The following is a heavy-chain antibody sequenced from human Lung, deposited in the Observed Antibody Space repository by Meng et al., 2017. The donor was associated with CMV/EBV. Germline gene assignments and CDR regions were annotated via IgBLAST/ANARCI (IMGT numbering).Heavy chain of an antibody. J-gene: IGHJ4*02. CDR2: ISGNGGST. V-gene: IGHV3-23*01. CDR3: AKVASYYFISGGWRYFEY. D-gene: IGHD3-10*01. CDR1: GLPFSSYA. Sequence: GGSLRLSCEASGLPFSSYAMGWVPQAPGKGLEWVSSISGNGGSTYYADSVEGRFTISSDNSKDTVYLQVNSLRAEDTAVYYCAKVASYYFISGGWRYFEYWGQGTLVTVSS.